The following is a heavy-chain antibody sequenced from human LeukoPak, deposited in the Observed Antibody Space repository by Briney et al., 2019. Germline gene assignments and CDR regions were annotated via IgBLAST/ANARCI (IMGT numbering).Heavy chain of an antibody. J-gene: IGHJ3*02. Sequence: PGGSLRLSCAASGFTFSNYWMNWVRQAPGKGLEWVANIKQDGSEKYYVDSVKGRFTISRDNAKNSLYLQMNSLRAEDTAVYYCARGGSYLSAFDIWGQGTMVTVSS. D-gene: IGHD1-26*01. CDR2: IKQDGSEK. V-gene: IGHV3-7*03. CDR1: GFTFSNYW. CDR3: ARGGSYLSAFDI.